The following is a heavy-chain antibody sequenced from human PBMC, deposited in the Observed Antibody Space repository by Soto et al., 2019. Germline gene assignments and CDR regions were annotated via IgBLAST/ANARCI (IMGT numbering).Heavy chain of an antibody. CDR2: IYPGDSDT. CDR1: GYSFISYW. V-gene: IGHV5-51*01. J-gene: IGHJ5*02. Sequence: EVQLVQSGAEVKKSGESLKISCKGSGYSFISYWIGWVRQMPGKGLEWVGIIYPGDSDTRYSPSFQGKVTISVDKSISTAYLQWSSLTASDTATYYCARHSYSGNHWGQGTLVTVSS. CDR3: ARHSYSGNH. D-gene: IGHD5-12*01.